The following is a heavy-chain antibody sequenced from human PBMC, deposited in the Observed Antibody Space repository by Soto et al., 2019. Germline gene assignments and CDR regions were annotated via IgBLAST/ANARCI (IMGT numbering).Heavy chain of an antibody. J-gene: IGHJ6*02. Sequence: SETLSLTCTVSGGSISSYYWSWIRQPPGKGLEWIGYIYYSGSTNYNPSLKSRVTISVDTSKNQFSLKLSSVTAADTAVYYCAGELLWFGEGGMDVWGQGTTVTVS. CDR2: IYYSGST. CDR1: GGSISSYY. D-gene: IGHD3-10*01. CDR3: AGELLWFGEGGMDV. V-gene: IGHV4-59*01.